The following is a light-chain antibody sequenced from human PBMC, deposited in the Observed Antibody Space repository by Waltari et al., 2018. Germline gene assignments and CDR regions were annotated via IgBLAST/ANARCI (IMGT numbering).Light chain of an antibody. J-gene: IGLJ2*01. V-gene: IGLV2-14*01. CDR1: SSDAGGYNY. CDR3: SSYTSSSTLGV. Sequence: QSALTQPASVSGSPGQSITIACTGTSSDAGGYNYVSWYQQHPGKAPQLIIYDVSNRPSGVSNRFSGSKSGNTASLTISGLQAEDEADYYCSSYTSSSTLGVFGGGTKLTVL. CDR2: DVS.